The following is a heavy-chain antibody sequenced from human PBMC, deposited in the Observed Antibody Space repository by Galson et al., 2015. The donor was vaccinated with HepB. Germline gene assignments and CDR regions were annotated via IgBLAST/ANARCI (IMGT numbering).Heavy chain of an antibody. D-gene: IGHD3-22*01. CDR3: ARGPRYYYDSSGPGYFDY. Sequence: SLRLSCAASGFTVSSNYMSWVRQAPGKGPEWVSIIYGGTSTYYADSVRGRFTISRHNFKNTLYLQMNSLRAEDTAVYYCARGPRYYYDSSGPGYFDYWGQGTLVTVFS. J-gene: IGHJ4*02. V-gene: IGHV3-53*04. CDR2: IYGGTST. CDR1: GFTVSSNY.